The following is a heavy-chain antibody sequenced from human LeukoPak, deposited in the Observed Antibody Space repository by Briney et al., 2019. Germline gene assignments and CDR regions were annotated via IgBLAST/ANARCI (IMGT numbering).Heavy chain of an antibody. CDR1: GGSIRSYY. D-gene: IGHD3-3*01. CDR2: IYHSGNT. J-gene: IGHJ4*02. CDR3: AKVEYYDFSLDY. V-gene: IGHV4-38-2*02. Sequence: SETLSLTCTVSGGSIRSYYWSWIRQPPGKGLEWIGSIYHSGNTYYNPSLKSRVTISVDTSKNQFSLKLTSVTAADTAVYYCAKVEYYDFSLDYWGQGTLVTVSS.